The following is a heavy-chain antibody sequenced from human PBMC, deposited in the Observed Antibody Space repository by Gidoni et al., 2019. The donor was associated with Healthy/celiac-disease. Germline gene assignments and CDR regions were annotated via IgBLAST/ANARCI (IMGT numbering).Heavy chain of an antibody. V-gene: IGHV3-23*01. D-gene: IGHD2-21*01. J-gene: IGHJ4*02. CDR3: AKDLPICGGDCYSGY. CDR2: ISGSGGST. Sequence: EVQLLESGGGLVQPGGSLRLSCAASGFPFSGYAMSWVRQALGKGLEWVSAISGSGGSTYYADSVKGRFTISRDNSKNTLYLQMNSLRAEDTAVYYCAKDLPICGGDCYSGYWGQGTLVTVSS. CDR1: GFPFSGYA.